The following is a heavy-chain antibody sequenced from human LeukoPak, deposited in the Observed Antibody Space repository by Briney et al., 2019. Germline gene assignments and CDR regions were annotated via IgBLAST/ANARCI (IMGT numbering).Heavy chain of an antibody. CDR3: AREIPTMVRGVIIRVFDY. J-gene: IGHJ4*02. CDR2: INHNSGGT. Sequence: ASVKVSCKASGYTFTRYYMLWVRQAPGQGLEWMGWINHNSGGTNYAQKFQGRVTMTRDTVIITAYMDLSRLKSDYTAVYYCAREIPTMVRGVIIRVFDYWGQGTLVTVSS. CDR1: GYTFTRYY. D-gene: IGHD3-10*01. V-gene: IGHV1-2*02.